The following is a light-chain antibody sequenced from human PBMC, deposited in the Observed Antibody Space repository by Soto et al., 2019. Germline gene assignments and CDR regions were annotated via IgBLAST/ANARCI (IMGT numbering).Light chain of an antibody. J-gene: IGLJ3*02. CDR2: RDN. V-gene: IGLV3-9*01. Sequence: SYELTQPLSVSVALGQTARITCGGNNIGSKNVHWYQQKPGQAPVLVIYRDNNRPSGIPERFSGSNSGSTATLTISRAQAGDEADYYCQVWDSGTAVFGGGTQLTVL. CDR1: NIGSKN. CDR3: QVWDSGTAV.